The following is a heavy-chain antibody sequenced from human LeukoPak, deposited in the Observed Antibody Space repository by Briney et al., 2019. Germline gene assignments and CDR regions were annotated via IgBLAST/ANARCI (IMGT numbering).Heavy chain of an antibody. CDR2: ISAHNGNT. V-gene: IGHV1-18*03. Sequence: EASVKVSCKASGHSFGYYGFSRLRQAPGQGLEWMGRISAHNGNTNYVQKFQGRVTITTYTSTTTTYMELRSLSSDNMAVYYWAREVVDYHGSGSFSPRQDYYGMDVWGQGTTVIVSS. CDR1: GHSFGYYG. CDR3: AREVVDYHGSGSFSPRQDYYGMDV. J-gene: IGHJ6*02. D-gene: IGHD3-10*01.